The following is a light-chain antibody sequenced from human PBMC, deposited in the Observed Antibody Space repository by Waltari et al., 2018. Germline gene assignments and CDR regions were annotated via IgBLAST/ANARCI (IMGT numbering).Light chain of an antibody. CDR1: QSVSSSY. J-gene: IGKJ2*01. CDR3: QQYGSLPYT. Sequence: EIVLTQSPGTLSLSPGERATLSCRASQSVSSSYLAWYQQKPGRAPRLLLYGASNRATGIPDRFSGSASGTDFTLTISSLESEDFAVYHCQQYGSLPYTFGQGTKLEIK. V-gene: IGKV3-20*01. CDR2: GAS.